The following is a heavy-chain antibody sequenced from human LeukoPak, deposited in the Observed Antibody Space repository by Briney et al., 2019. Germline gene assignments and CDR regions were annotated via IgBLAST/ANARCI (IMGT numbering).Heavy chain of an antibody. V-gene: IGHV4-59*12. CDR2: IYYSGST. CDR3: ARGARDYYGSGSYYPHFDY. J-gene: IGHJ4*02. D-gene: IGHD3-10*01. Sequence: PSETLSLTCTVSGGFISGYFWSWIRQPPGKGPEWIVYIYYSGSTNYNPSLKSRVTISVDTSKNQFSLKLSSVTAADTAVYYCARGARDYYGSGSYYPHFDYWGQGTLVTVSS. CDR1: GGFISGYF.